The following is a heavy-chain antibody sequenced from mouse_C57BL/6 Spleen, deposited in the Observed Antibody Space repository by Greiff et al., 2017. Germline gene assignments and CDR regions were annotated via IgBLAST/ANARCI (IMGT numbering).Heavy chain of an antibody. V-gene: IGHV2-2*01. Sequence: VKLVESGPGLVQPSQSLSITCTVSGFSLTSYGVHWVRQSPGKGLEWLGVIWSGGSTDYNAAFISRLSISKDNSKSQVFFKMNSLQADDTAIYYCARGTGTGYFDVWGTGTTVTVSS. CDR3: ARGTGTGYFDV. J-gene: IGHJ1*03. CDR1: GFSLTSYG. D-gene: IGHD4-1*01. CDR2: IWSGGST.